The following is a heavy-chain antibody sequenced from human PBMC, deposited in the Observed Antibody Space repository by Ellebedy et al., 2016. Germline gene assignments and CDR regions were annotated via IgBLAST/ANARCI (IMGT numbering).Heavy chain of an antibody. D-gene: IGHD3-10*01. CDR2: ICSRGNT. Sequence: SETLSLTXTVSGDSIISSSSCWGWIRQPPGKGLEWIGNICSRGNTFYNAPLRSRLTISVDTSKNQFSLNLSSVTAADTAVYYCVRDLLFSGSRRVLDWGQGTLVAVSS. CDR3: VRDLLFSGSRRVLD. CDR1: GDSIISSSSC. V-gene: IGHV4-39*07. J-gene: IGHJ4*02.